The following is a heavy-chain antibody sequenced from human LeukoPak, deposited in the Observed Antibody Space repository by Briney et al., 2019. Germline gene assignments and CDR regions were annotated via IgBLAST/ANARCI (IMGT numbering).Heavy chain of an antibody. CDR2: IYYTGST. CDR3: ARVVRDGSGYNYYFDY. J-gene: IGHJ4*02. Sequence: TPSEPLSPTCTLCGGSISRIIYYGGWIRQPPGKGLEWIGSIYYTGSTYYTPSLRSRVTISVDTSKNQFSLKLSAVTAADTAVYYCARVVRDGSGYNYYFDYWGQGTLVTVSS. CDR1: GGSISRIIYY. D-gene: IGHD3-22*01. V-gene: IGHV4-39*01.